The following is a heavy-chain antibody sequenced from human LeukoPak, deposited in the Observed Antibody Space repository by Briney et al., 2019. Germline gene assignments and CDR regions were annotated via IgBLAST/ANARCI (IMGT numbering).Heavy chain of an antibody. V-gene: IGHV7-4-1*02. J-gene: IGHJ5*02. CDR1: GYTFTSYA. Sequence: ASVKVSCKASGYTFTSYARNWVRQAPGQGLEWMGLINTNTGNPTYAQGFTGRFVFSLDTSVSTAYLQISSLKAEDTAVYYCASAPRRSSWWQERWFDPWGQGTLVTVSS. D-gene: IGHD6-13*01. CDR3: ASAPRRSSWWQERWFDP. CDR2: INTNTGNP.